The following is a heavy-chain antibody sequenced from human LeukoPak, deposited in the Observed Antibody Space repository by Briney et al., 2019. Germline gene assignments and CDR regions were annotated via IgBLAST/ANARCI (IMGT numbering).Heavy chain of an antibody. Sequence: SVKVSCKASGGTFSSYAISWVRQAPGQGLEWMGGIIPIFGTANYAQKFQGRVTITTDESTSTAYMELSSLRSEDTAVYYCARDEMATDAFDIWGQGTMVTVSS. D-gene: IGHD5-24*01. J-gene: IGHJ3*02. CDR3: ARDEMATDAFDI. CDR1: GGTFSSYA. CDR2: IIPIFGTA. V-gene: IGHV1-69*05.